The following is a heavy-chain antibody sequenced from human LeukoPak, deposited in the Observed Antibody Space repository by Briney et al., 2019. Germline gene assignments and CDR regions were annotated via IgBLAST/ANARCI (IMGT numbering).Heavy chain of an antibody. CDR1: GGTFSSYA. J-gene: IGHJ6*02. Sequence: SVKVSCKASGGTFSSYAISWVRQAPGQGREWMGGIIPIFGTANYAQKFQGRVTITADESTSTAYMELSSLRSEDTAVYYCARVSLRRNYYYYYGMDVWGQGTTVTVSS. D-gene: IGHD3-16*01. CDR3: ARVSLRRNYYYYYGMDV. V-gene: IGHV1-69*13. CDR2: IIPIFGTA.